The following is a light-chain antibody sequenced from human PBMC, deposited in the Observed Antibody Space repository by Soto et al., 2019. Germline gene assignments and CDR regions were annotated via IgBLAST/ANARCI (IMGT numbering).Light chain of an antibody. V-gene: IGKV1-5*03. CDR3: XQYSSYSPS. Sequence: DIQMTQSPSTLSASVGDRVTITCRASQSISSWLAWYQKKPGKAPKLLIYKASSLESGVPSRFSGSGSGTXXXXXXXXXXXXDFAXXXXXQYSSYSPSFGQGTKLEIK. CDR1: QSISSW. J-gene: IGKJ2*03. CDR2: KAS.